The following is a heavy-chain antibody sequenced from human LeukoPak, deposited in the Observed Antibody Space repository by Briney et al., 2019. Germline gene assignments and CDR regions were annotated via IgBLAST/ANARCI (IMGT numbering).Heavy chain of an antibody. CDR3: ARPQADYGSSAYLYY. CDR2: ISYDGSNK. Sequence: GGSLRLSCAASGFTFSSYAMHWVRQAPGKGLEWVAVISYDGSNKYYADSVKGRFTISRDNSKNTLYFQMNSLRAEDTAVYYCARPQADYGSSAYLYYWGQGTLVTVSS. CDR1: GFTFSSYA. J-gene: IGHJ4*02. V-gene: IGHV3-30-3*01. D-gene: IGHD3-22*01.